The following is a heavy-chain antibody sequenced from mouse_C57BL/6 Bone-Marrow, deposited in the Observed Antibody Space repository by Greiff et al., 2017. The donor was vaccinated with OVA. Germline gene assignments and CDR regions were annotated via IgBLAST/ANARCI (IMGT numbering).Heavy chain of an antibody. Sequence: VQLQQSGAALARPGASVKLSCKASDYTFTSYGISWVKQRTGQGLEWIGEIYPRSGNTYYNEKFKGKATLTADKSSSTAYIELRSLTSEDSAVYFCARCDYCGSSQAWFAYWGQGTLVTVSA. CDR2: IYPRSGNT. CDR3: ARCDYCGSSQAWFAY. CDR1: DYTFTSYG. J-gene: IGHJ3*01. V-gene: IGHV1-81*01. D-gene: IGHD1-1*01.